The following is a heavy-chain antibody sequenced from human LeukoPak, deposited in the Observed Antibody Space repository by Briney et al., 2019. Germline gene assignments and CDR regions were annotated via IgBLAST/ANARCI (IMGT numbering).Heavy chain of an antibody. Sequence: TLSLTCTVSGGSISNYYWSWIRQPPGKALEWLALIYWDDDKRYSPSLKSRLTITKDTSKNQVVLTMTNMDPVDTATYYCAHTTRGHFDYWGQGTLVTVSS. CDR2: IYWDDDK. CDR1: GGSISNYYW. J-gene: IGHJ4*02. V-gene: IGHV2-5*08. CDR3: AHTTRGHFDY.